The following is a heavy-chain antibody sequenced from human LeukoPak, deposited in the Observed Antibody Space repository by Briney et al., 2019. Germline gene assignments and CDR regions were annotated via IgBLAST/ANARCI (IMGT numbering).Heavy chain of an antibody. J-gene: IGHJ6*03. CDR3: ASGAGGYSYGSYYYYMDV. V-gene: IGHV1-69*05. CDR2: IIPIFGTA. Sequence: ASVKVSCKASGCTFSSYAISWVRQAPGQGLEWMGGIIPIFGTANYAQKFQGRVTITTDESTSTAYMELSSLRSEDTAVYYCASGAGGYSYGSYYYYMDVWGKGTTVTVSS. D-gene: IGHD5-18*01. CDR1: GCTFSSYA.